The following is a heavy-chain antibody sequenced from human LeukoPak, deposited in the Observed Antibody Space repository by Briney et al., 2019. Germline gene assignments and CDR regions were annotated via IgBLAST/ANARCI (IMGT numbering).Heavy chain of an antibody. CDR1: GGSFSGYY. D-gene: IGHD3-22*01. J-gene: IGHJ4*02. CDR2: INHSGST. Sequence: SETLSLTCAVYGGSFSGYYLSWIRQPPGKGLEWIGEINHSGSTNYNPSPKSRVTISVDTSKNQFSLKLSSVTGADTAVYYCARRSSGYLRSFDYWGQGTLVTVSS. CDR3: ARRSSGYLRSFDY. V-gene: IGHV4-34*01.